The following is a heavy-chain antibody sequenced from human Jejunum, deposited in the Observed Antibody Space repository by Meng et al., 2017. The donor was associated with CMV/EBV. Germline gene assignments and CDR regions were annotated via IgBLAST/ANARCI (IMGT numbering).Heavy chain of an antibody. CDR1: LGSISSGSYY. Sequence: SLGSISSGSYYWGWLRQPPGKGLEWIGSIHYTGSTNYNPSLKNRVSISEDTSKNEFSLTLTSVTAADTAVYYCARTQWHVGYFDNWGQGTLVTVSS. V-gene: IGHV4-39*07. CDR3: ARTQWHVGYFDN. CDR2: IHYTGST. D-gene: IGHD6-19*01. J-gene: IGHJ4*02.